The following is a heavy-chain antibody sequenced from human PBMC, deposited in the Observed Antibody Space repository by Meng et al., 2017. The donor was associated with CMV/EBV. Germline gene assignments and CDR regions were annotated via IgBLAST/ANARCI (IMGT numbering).Heavy chain of an antibody. CDR2: ISSSGSTI. V-gene: IGHV3-48*03. CDR3: ARDYCSSTSCYREGDYYYYYGMDV. CDR1: GFTFSSYE. D-gene: IGHD2-2*02. J-gene: IGHJ6*02. Sequence: GESLKISSAASGFTFSSYEMNWVRQAPGKGLEWVSYISSSGSTIYYADSVKGRFTISRDNAKNSLYLQMNSLRAEDTAVYYCARDYCSSTSCYREGDYYYYYGMDVWGQGTTVTVSS.